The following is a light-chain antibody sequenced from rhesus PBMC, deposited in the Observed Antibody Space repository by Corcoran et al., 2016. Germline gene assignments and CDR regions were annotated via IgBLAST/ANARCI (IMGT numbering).Light chain of an antibody. Sequence: DIQMTQSPSSLSASVGDTVTITCQASQGITKHLAWYQQKPGKAPNLLIYDASTLQSGVPSRFSGSGAWTEIALTISNLQPKDFATYYCPHHNNYPPTFGGGTKVGLK. CDR3: PHHNNYPPT. CDR2: DAS. J-gene: IGKJ4*01. CDR1: QGITKH. V-gene: IGKV1-33*02.